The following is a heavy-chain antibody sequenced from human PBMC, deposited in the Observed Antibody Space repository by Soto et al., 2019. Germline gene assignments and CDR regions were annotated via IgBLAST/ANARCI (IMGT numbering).Heavy chain of an antibody. V-gene: IGHV3-49*03. D-gene: IGHD3-9*01. Sequence: GGSLRLSCTASGFTFGDYAMSWFRQAPGKGLEWVGFIRSKAYGGTTEYAASVKGRFTISRDDSKSIAYLQMNSLKTEDTAVYYCTRFRDILTGYGQLDYFDYWGQGTLVTVSS. CDR2: IRSKAYGGTT. CDR1: GFTFGDYA. CDR3: TRFRDILTGYGQLDYFDY. J-gene: IGHJ4*02.